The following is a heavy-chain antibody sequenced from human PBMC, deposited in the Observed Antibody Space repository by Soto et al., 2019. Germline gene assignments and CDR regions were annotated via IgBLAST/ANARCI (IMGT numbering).Heavy chain of an antibody. D-gene: IGHD2-15*01. V-gene: IGHV3-23*01. CDR2: ISGSGGST. J-gene: IGHJ4*02. CDR1: GFTFSSYA. Sequence: EVQLLESGGGLVQPGGSLRLSCAASGFTFSSYAMSWVRQAPGKGLEWVSAISGSGGSTYYADSVKGRFTISRDNSKNTLYLQMNSLRAEDTAVYYCAKDSDIVVVVAATGFDYWGQGTLVTVSS. CDR3: AKDSDIVVVVAATGFDY.